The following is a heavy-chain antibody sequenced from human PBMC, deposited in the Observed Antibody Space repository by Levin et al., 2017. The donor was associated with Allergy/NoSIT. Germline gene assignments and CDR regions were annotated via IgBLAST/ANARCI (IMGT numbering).Heavy chain of an antibody. J-gene: IGHJ3*02. CDR3: ATSYPRAFDI. CDR2: IYPGDSET. Sequence: GESLKISCKGSGYSFSTYWIGWVRQMPGKGLEWMGIIYPGDSETRYSPSFQGQVTMSADKSITTAYLQWRSLKASDTAMYYCATSYPRAFDIWGQGTMVTVSS. V-gene: IGHV5-51*01. CDR1: GYSFSTYW. D-gene: IGHD2-2*01.